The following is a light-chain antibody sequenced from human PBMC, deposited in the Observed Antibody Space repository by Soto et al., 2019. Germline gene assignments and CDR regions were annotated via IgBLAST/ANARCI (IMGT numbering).Light chain of an antibody. CDR3: QQSSTAPFT. V-gene: IGKV1-39*01. J-gene: IGKJ3*01. Sequence: DIQMTQSPSSLSASVGDRVTITCRASQNINTYLNWYQQKPGKAHKLLIFAASSLQSGVPSRFSGSGSRTDFSLTISSLQPEDFATYYCQQSSTAPFTFGPGTTVDIK. CDR2: AAS. CDR1: QNINTY.